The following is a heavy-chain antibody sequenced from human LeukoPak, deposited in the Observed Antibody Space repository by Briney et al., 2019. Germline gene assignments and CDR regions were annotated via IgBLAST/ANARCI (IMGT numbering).Heavy chain of an antibody. CDR3: ARGSITGIFDP. V-gene: IGHV4-30-2*01. J-gene: IGHJ5*02. CDR1: GGSISSGGYS. D-gene: IGHD1-20*01. Sequence: SETLSLTCAVSGGSISSGGYSWSWIRKPPGKGLEWIGYIYHTGSTYCKPSLKSRVTISVDRSKNHFSLKLNSVTAADTAVYYCARGSITGIFDPWGQGTPVTVSS. CDR2: IYHTGST.